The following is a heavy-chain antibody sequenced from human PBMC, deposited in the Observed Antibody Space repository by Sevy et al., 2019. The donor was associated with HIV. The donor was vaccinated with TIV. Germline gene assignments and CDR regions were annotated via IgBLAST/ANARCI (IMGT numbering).Heavy chain of an antibody. CDR3: GKEGGGEGGDH. J-gene: IGHJ4*02. D-gene: IGHD2-21*01. CDR2: IQYDGSNK. V-gene: IGHV3-30*02. CDR1: GFSFSSYG. Sequence: GGSLRLSCAASGFSFSSYGMHWVRQAPGKGLEWMSYIQYDGSNKDYADSVKGRFTISRDNSKNTLYLQMNSLRVEEPAVFYCGKEGGGEGGDHWGQGTLVTVSS.